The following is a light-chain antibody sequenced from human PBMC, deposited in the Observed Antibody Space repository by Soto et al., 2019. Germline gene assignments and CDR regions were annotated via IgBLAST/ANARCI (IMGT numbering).Light chain of an antibody. Sequence: DIQMTQSPSSLSASVGDRVTITCRASQTISTYLNWYQHKPGKAPKLLIYAASNLQSGVPSRFSGSGSGTDFTLTIISLQPEDFATYYCQQSYSFPRTFGGGTKV. CDR3: QQSYSFPRT. CDR1: QTISTY. CDR2: AAS. J-gene: IGKJ4*01. V-gene: IGKV1-39*01.